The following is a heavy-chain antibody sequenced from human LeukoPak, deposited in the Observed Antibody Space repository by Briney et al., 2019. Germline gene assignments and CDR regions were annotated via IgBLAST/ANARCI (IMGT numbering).Heavy chain of an antibody. V-gene: IGHV3-74*01. D-gene: IGHD6-13*01. J-gene: IGHJ4*02. CDR2: INTDGNIT. CDR3: ARELSDSISRHFDY. CDR1: GFTFSNYW. Sequence: GGSLRLSCAASGFTFSNYWMHWVRQAPGKGPVWVSRINTDGNITTYADSVKGRFSISRDNAKNALYLQMNSLRAEDTAVFYCARELSDSISRHFDYWGQGTLVTVSS.